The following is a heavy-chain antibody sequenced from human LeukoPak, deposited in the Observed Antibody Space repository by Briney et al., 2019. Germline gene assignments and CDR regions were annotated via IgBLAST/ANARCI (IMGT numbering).Heavy chain of an antibody. Sequence: GGSLRLSCAASEFTFRIYDMTWVRQAPGEGLEWVSVISSGGSAYYADSVKGRFTISRDTSKNTLYLEMNSLRADDTAVYYCAKASSGSYYSNFDYWGQGTLVTVSS. CDR2: ISSGGSA. CDR3: AKASSGSYYSNFDY. D-gene: IGHD3-10*01. J-gene: IGHJ4*02. V-gene: IGHV3-23*01. CDR1: EFTFRIYD.